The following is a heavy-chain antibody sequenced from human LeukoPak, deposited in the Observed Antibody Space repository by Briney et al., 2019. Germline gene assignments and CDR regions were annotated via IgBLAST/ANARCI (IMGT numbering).Heavy chain of an antibody. CDR1: GFTFSSYW. V-gene: IGHV3-7*01. Sequence: GGSLRLSCAASGFTFSSYWMSWVRQAPGKGLEWVANIKKDGSEKYYVDSVKGRFTISRDNAKTSLYLQMISLRAEDTAVYYCARVAEAAAFDSWGQGTLVTVSS. CDR3: ARVAEAAAFDS. J-gene: IGHJ4*02. D-gene: IGHD6-13*01. CDR2: IKKDGSEK.